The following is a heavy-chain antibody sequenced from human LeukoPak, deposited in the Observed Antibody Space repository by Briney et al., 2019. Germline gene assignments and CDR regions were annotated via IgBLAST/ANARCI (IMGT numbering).Heavy chain of an antibody. CDR3: ARALTYYYDSSGYYRSNPFDY. V-gene: IGHV4-38-2*02. D-gene: IGHD3-22*01. CDR1: GYSISSGYY. Sequence: SETLSLTCTVSGYSISSGYYWGWIRQPPGKGLEWIGSIYHSGSTYYNPSLKSRVTISVDTSKNHFSLKLSSVTAADTAVYYCARALTYYYDSSGYYRSNPFDYWGQGTLVTVSS. J-gene: IGHJ4*02. CDR2: IYHSGST.